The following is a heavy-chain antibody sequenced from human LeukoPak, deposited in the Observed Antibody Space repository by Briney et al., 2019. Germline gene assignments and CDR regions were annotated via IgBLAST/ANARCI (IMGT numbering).Heavy chain of an antibody. V-gene: IGHV4-38-2*01. Sequence: PSETLSLTCAVSGYSISSGYYWGWIRQPPGKGLEWIGSIYYSGSTYYNPSLKSRVTISVDTSKNQFSLKLSSVTAADTAVYYCARHGGDFDTWGQGTMVTVSS. CDR1: GYSISSGYY. CDR3: ARHGGDFDT. CDR2: IYYSGST. D-gene: IGHD2-21*02. J-gene: IGHJ3*02.